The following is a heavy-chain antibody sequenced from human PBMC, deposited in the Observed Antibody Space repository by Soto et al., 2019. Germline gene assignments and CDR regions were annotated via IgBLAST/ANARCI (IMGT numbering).Heavy chain of an antibody. D-gene: IGHD6-19*01. J-gene: IGHJ4*02. CDR1: GFTFNNYA. CDR2: ISGSAATT. Sequence: EVQLLESGGGLVQPGGSLRLSCAASGFTFNNYAMNWVRQAPGKGLEWVSGISGSAATTHFADSVKGRFTISRDNSNNTVQLQMNTLRVDDTAVYYCAKGLTGYNSGWYAQWCFDSWGQGTLVTVSS. V-gene: IGHV3-23*01. CDR3: AKGLTGYNSGWYAQWCFDS.